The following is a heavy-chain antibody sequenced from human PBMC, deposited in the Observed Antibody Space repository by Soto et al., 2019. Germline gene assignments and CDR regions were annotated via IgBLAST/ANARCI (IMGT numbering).Heavy chain of an antibody. V-gene: IGHV1-69*01. CDR2: IIPIFGTA. CDR3: ARGGGGRNGYEPFDY. D-gene: IGHD5-12*01. Sequence: QVQLVQSGAEVKKPGSSVKVSCKASGGTFSSYAISWVRQAPGQGLEWMGGIIPIFGTANYAQKFQGRVTIPADESRSTAYRELGSLRSEDTAVYYCARGGGGRNGYEPFDYWGQGTLVTVSS. J-gene: IGHJ4*02. CDR1: GGTFSSYA.